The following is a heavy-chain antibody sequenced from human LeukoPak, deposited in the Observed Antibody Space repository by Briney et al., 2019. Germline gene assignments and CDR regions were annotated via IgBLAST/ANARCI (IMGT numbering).Heavy chain of an antibody. D-gene: IGHD1-26*01. J-gene: IGHJ4*02. V-gene: IGHV1-2*04. CDR1: GYTFTGYY. Sequence: ASVKVSCKASGYTFTGYYMHWVRQAPGQGLEWMGWVNPNSGGTNYAQKFQGWVTMTRDTSISTAYMELSRLRSDDTAVYYCARSGSYVLYYFDYWGQGTLVTVSS. CDR3: ARSGSYVLYYFDY. CDR2: VNPNSGGT.